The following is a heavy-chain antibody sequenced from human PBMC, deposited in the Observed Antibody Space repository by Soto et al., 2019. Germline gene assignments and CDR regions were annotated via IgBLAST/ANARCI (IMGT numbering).Heavy chain of an antibody. D-gene: IGHD3-22*01. CDR1: GFTFSTYA. CDR2: INGGGGGT. V-gene: IGHV3-23*01. Sequence: EVQLLESGGGLVQPGGSLRLSCDASGFTFSTYAFTWVRQAPGKGLEWVSSINGGGGGTYYADSVKGRFTISRDNSRNTLNLQVNSLRAEDTAVYYCAKLLPSSASGYWGQGTLVTVSS. J-gene: IGHJ4*02. CDR3: AKLLPSSASGY.